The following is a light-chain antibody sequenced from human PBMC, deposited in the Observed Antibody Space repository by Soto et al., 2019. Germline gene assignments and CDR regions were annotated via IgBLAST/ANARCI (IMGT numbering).Light chain of an antibody. CDR3: QRHNDKRT. Sequence: DIQMTQSPSTLSASVGDRVTSTCRASQSISSSLAWYQQKPGKAPNLLIYRASTLQSGVPSRFSGSVSGTEFTLDNSSLKPGDSATYHCQRHNDKRTFGQGIKVEIK. J-gene: IGKJ1*01. CDR1: QSISSS. CDR2: RAS. V-gene: IGKV1-5*03.